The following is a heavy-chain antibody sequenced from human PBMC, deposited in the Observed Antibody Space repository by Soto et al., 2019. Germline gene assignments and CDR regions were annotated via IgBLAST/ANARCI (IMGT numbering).Heavy chain of an antibody. Sequence: GGSLRLSCAASGFPFSSYGVSWVRQTPGKGLEWVANIKQDGSEKYYVDSVKGRFTISRDNAKNSLYLQMNSLRAEDTAVYYCARETYSSGWYGNFDYWGQGTLVTVSS. V-gene: IGHV3-7*01. CDR3: ARETYSSGWYGNFDY. CDR2: IKQDGSEK. D-gene: IGHD6-19*01. CDR1: GFPFSSYG. J-gene: IGHJ4*02.